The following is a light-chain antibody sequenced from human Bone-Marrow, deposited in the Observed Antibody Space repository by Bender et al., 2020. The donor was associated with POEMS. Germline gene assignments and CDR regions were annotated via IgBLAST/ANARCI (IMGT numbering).Light chain of an antibody. J-gene: IGLJ3*02. CDR2: DVS. Sequence: QSALTQPASVSGSPGQSITISCTGTSSDVGGYNSVSWYQQHAGKAPKLMIYDVSYRSPGVSDRFSGSKSGNTASLTISGLQTEDEADYYCSSYASSRTLVFGGGTKLTVL. V-gene: IGLV2-14*03. CDR1: SSDVGGYNS. CDR3: SSYASSRTLV.